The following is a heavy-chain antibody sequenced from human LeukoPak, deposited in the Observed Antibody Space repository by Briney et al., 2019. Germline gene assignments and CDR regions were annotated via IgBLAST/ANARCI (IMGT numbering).Heavy chain of an antibody. CDR3: VRDAGIGLDAFDI. J-gene: IGHJ3*02. CDR2: TYYRSKWYN. D-gene: IGHD6-13*01. CDR1: GDSVSGKSTA. Sequence: SQTLSLTCAISGDSVSGKSTAWNWIRQSPSRGLEWLGRTYYRSKWYNGYAVSVKSRITINPDTSKNQFSLQLNSVTPEDTAVYYCVRDAGIGLDAFDIWGQGTMVTVSS. V-gene: IGHV6-1*01.